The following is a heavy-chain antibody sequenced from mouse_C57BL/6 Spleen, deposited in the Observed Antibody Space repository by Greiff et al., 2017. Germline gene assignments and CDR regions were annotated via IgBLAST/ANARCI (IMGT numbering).Heavy chain of an antibody. J-gene: IGHJ2*01. CDR1: GYTFTSYW. CDR3: ARDDYSNYFDY. V-gene: IGHV1-72*01. Sequence: QVQLQQPGAELVKPGASVKLSCKASGYTFTSYWMHWVKQRPGRGLGWIGRIDPNSGGTKYNEKFKSKATLTVDKPSSTAYMQLSSLTSEDSAVYYCARDDYSNYFDYWGQGTTLTVSS. CDR2: IDPNSGGT. D-gene: IGHD2-5*01.